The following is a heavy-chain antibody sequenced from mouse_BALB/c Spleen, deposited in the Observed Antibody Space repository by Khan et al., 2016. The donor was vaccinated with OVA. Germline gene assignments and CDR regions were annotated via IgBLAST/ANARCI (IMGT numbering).Heavy chain of an antibody. Sequence: EVQLVESGADLVKPGGSLKISCAASGFTFSSYGMSWVRQTPDKSLEWVGAISSGGSYTYYPDRLKGRSTITRDTATNTAYLQLSSLTSEDTAVYYCARGTCYDDGSCLGYWGQGTLVTVSA. D-gene: IGHD2-12*01. CDR1: GFTFSSYG. CDR3: ARGTCYDDGSCLGY. J-gene: IGHJ3*01. V-gene: IGHV5-6*01. CDR2: ISSGGSYT.